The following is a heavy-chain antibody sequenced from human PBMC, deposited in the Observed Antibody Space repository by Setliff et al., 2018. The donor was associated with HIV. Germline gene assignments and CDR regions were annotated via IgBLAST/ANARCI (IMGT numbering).Heavy chain of an antibody. CDR1: GYTFTGYY. CDR2: INPNSGGT. CDR3: ARGMDYYDTSGYFDL. J-gene: IGHJ3*01. V-gene: IGHV1-2*02. D-gene: IGHD3-22*01. Sequence: ASVKVSCKASGYTFTGYYMHWVRQAPGQGLEWMGWINPNSGGTTYAQKFQGRVTMTRDTSISTAYMEVSRLRSDDTAVYYCARGMDYYDTSGYFDLWGQGSMVTVSS.